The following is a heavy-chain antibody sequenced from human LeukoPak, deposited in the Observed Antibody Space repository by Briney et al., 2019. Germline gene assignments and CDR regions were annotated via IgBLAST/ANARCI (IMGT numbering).Heavy chain of an antibody. D-gene: IGHD3-3*01. CDR1: GFTFSSYA. V-gene: IGHV3-23*01. Sequence: PGASLRLSCAASGFTFSSYAISWVRQAPGKGLEWVSAIGGSGGSTYYADSVKGRFTISRDYSKNTLYLQMNSLRAEDTAVYYCAKLPNLYYYFSPFYFDYWGQGTLVAVSS. CDR3: AKLPNLYYYFSPFYFDY. J-gene: IGHJ4*02. CDR2: IGGSGGST.